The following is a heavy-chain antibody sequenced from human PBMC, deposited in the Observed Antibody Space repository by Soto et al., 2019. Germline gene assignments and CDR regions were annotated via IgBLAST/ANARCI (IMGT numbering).Heavy chain of an antibody. D-gene: IGHD1-26*01. CDR1: GGTFSSNS. V-gene: IGHV1-69*01. CDR2: IIPIFGTA. CDR3: ARDGGRHSGGIDY. J-gene: IGHJ4*02. Sequence: QVQLVQPGAKGKKPGSSVKVSCKASGGTFSSNSINWVGQAPGQGLEWMGEIIPIFGTANYAQKFQGRVTITADESTSTAYMELSSLRSEDTAVYYCARDGGRHSGGIDYWGQGTLVTVSS.